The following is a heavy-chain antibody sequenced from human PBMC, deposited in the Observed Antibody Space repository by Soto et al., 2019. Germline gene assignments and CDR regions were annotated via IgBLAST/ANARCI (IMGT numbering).Heavy chain of an antibody. V-gene: IGHV3-64D*06. J-gene: IGHJ5*02. CDR1: GFTFSSNA. D-gene: IGHD3-9*01. Sequence: SLRLSCSASGFTFSSNAMHWVRQAPGKGLEYVSAISGYGDTTYYADSVKGRFTISRDNSKNTLYLQMNSLRPEDTAVYYCVKVSTFYDILTGYYSTNFFDPWGQGTLVTVSS. CDR3: VKVSTFYDILTGYYSTNFFDP. CDR2: ISGYGDTT.